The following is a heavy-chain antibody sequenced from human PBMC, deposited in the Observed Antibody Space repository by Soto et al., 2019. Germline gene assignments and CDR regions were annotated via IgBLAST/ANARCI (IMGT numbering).Heavy chain of an antibody. CDR2: ILVDGRT. CDR1: GFICSSYD. CDR3: AKATATGGGAFDI. D-gene: IGHD2-8*02. V-gene: IGHV3-23*01. Sequence: GGSLRLSCAASGFICSSYDMSWVRQAPGKGLEWVSTILVDGRTFYVDSVKGRFTISRDSSQNTVYLQMNSLTAGDTALYYCAKATATGGGAFDICGQGKMVTVS. J-gene: IGHJ3*02.